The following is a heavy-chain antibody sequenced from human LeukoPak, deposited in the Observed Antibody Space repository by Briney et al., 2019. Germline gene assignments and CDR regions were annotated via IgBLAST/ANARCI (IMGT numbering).Heavy chain of an antibody. CDR1: GGFITSYY. Sequence: SSETLSLTCTVSGGFITSYYWGWIRQPPGKGLEWIGHIYYNGNTYYNPSLESRVTISVDTSKNQFSLRLSSVTAADTAVYYCGRDHWFDPWGQGTLVTVSS. CDR2: IYYNGNT. V-gene: IGHV4-59*01. CDR3: GRDHWFDP. J-gene: IGHJ5*02.